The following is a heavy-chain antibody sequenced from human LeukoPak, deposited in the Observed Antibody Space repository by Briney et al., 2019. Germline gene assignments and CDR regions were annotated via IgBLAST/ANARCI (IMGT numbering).Heavy chain of an antibody. CDR2: ISAYNGNT. D-gene: IGHD6-13*01. J-gene: IGHJ4*02. CDR3: ARSWGIAAVSFY. CDR1: GYTLTSYG. Sequence: GTSVKVSCKASGYTLTSYGTSWVRQAPGQWLEWMGWISAYNGNTNYAQKFQGGVTITTDESTSTAYMELSSLRSEDTAVYYCARSWGIAAVSFYWGQGTLVTVSS. V-gene: IGHV1-18*01.